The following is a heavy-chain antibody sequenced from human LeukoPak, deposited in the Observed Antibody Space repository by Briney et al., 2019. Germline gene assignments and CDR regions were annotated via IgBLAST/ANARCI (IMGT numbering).Heavy chain of an antibody. Sequence: SGRSLRLSCAASGFTFDDYAMPWVRQAPGKGLEWVSGISWNSGSIGYADSVKGRFTISRDNAKNSLYLQMNSLRAEDTALYYCAKDRSGSYLMPDYWGQGTLVTVSS. CDR3: AKDRSGSYLMPDY. V-gene: IGHV3-9*01. J-gene: IGHJ4*02. CDR2: ISWNSGSI. D-gene: IGHD1-26*01. CDR1: GFTFDDYA.